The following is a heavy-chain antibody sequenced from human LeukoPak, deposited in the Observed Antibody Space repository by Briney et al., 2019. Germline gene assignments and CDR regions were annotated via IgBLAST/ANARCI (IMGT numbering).Heavy chain of an antibody. V-gene: IGHV3-23*01. CDR1: GFTFTDYA. J-gene: IGHJ4*02. D-gene: IGHD2-2*01. CDR3: AKGRTAYCSSTSCYTIDY. Sequence: GSLRLSCTASGFTFTDYAMSWVRQAPGKGLEWVSTLTASGETTYYAVSVKGRFTISRDNSKNTLYLQMNSLRAEDTAVYYCAKGRTAYCSSTSCYTIDYWGQGTLVTVSS. CDR2: LTASGETT.